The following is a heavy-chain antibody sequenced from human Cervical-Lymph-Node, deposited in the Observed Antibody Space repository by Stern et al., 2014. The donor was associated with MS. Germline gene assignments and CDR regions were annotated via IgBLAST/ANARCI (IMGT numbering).Heavy chain of an antibody. J-gene: IGHJ5*02. CDR2: IYDSGST. Sequence: QVQLQESGPGLVKPSETLSLTCTVSGGSISSYYWSWIRQPPGKGLEGIGYIYDSGSTNYNPSLKSRVTISVDTSKNQFSLKLSSVTAADTAVYYCARDREDSSSWRWFDPWGQGTLVTVSS. CDR3: ARDREDSSSWRWFDP. CDR1: GGSISSYY. D-gene: IGHD6-13*01. V-gene: IGHV4-59*01.